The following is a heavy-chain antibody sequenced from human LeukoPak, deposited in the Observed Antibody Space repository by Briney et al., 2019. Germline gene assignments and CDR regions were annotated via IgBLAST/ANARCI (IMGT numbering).Heavy chain of an antibody. D-gene: IGHD3-22*01. CDR1: GFTFSSYG. V-gene: IGHV3-30*02. CDR2: IRYDGSNK. Sequence: TGGSLRLSCAASGFTFSSYGMHWVRQAPGKGLEWVAFIRYDGSNKYYADSVKGRFTISRDNSKNTLYLQMNSLRAEDTAVYYSARDFHVRNYDIGGYSYWGQGTLVTVSS. CDR3: ARDFHVRNYDIGGYSY. J-gene: IGHJ4*02.